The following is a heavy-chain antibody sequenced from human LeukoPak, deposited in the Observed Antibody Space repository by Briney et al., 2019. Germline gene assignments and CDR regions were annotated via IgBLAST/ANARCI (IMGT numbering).Heavy chain of an antibody. Sequence: ASVKASCKASGYTFSSYGVSWVRQAPGQGLEWMGWISTYNGITNYAQNLQGRVTMTTDTSTSTAYMELRSLRSEDTAVYYCARGGYSGYDHHDYWGQGTLVTVSS. CDR3: ARGGYSGYDHHDY. V-gene: IGHV1-18*01. J-gene: IGHJ4*02. CDR2: ISTYNGIT. D-gene: IGHD5-12*01. CDR1: GYTFSSYG.